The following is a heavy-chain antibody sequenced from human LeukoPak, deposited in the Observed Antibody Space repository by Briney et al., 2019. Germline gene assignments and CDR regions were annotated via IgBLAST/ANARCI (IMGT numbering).Heavy chain of an antibody. J-gene: IGHJ4*02. V-gene: IGHV4-39*01. CDR1: GGSISSSSYY. D-gene: IGHD5-18*01. CDR3: ARHQTWIQLWSDY. Sequence: SETLSLTCTVSGGSISSSSYYWGWIRQPPGKGLEWIGSIYHSGSTYYNPSLKSRVTISVDTSKNQFSLKLSSVTAADTAVYYCARHQTWIQLWSDYWGQGTLVTVSS. CDR2: IYHSGST.